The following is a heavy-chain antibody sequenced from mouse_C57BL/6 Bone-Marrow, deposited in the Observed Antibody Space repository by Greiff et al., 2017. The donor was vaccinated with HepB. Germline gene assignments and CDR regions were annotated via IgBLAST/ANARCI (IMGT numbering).Heavy chain of an antibody. D-gene: IGHD1-1*01. J-gene: IGHJ4*01. CDR3: ASQLRFYAMDY. Sequence: QVHVKQSGAELARPGASVKLSCKASGYTFTSYGISWVKQRTGQGLEWIGEIYPRSGNTYYNEKFKGKATLTADKSSSTAYMELRSLTSEDSAVYFCASQLRFYAMDYWGQGTSVTVSS. CDR2: IYPRSGNT. CDR1: GYTFTSYG. V-gene: IGHV1-81*01.